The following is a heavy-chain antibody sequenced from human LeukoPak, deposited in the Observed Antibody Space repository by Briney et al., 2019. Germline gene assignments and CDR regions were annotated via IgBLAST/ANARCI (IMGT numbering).Heavy chain of an antibody. CDR3: AKWGDYDILTGYYDSDY. CDR1: GFTFSTYA. Sequence: GGSLRLSCAASGFTFSTYAMSWVRQAPGKGLEWVSAISGSGGRTYYADSVKGRFTISRDNSKNTLYLQMNSLRADDTAVYYCAKWGDYDILTGYYDSDYWGQGTLVTVSS. J-gene: IGHJ4*02. D-gene: IGHD3-9*01. V-gene: IGHV3-23*01. CDR2: ISGSGGRT.